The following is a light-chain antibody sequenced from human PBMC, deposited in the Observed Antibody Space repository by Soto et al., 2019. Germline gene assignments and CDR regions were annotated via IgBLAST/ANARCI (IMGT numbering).Light chain of an antibody. Sequence: QSVLTQPPSVSWALGQRVNISCTGSSSNIGAIYDVHWYQQLPGTAPKLLIYKNTKRPSGVPDRFSGSKSGTSASLAITGLQADDEADYYCQSYDNSLSAWVFGGGTKVTVL. CDR1: SSNIGAIYD. V-gene: IGLV1-40*01. J-gene: IGLJ3*02. CDR3: QSYDNSLSAWV. CDR2: KNT.